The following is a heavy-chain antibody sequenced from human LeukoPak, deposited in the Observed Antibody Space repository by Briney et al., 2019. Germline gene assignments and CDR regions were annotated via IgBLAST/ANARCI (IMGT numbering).Heavy chain of an antibody. CDR2: INPNSGGT. CDR3: AREPIAVADHAFDI. CDR1: GYTFTGYY. J-gene: IGHJ3*02. D-gene: IGHD6-19*01. Sequence: ASVKVSCKASGYTFTGYYMHWERQAPGQGLEWMGWINPNSGGTNYAQKFQGWVTMTRDTSISTAYMELSRLRSDDTAVYYCAREPIAVADHAFDIWGQGTMVTVSS. V-gene: IGHV1-2*04.